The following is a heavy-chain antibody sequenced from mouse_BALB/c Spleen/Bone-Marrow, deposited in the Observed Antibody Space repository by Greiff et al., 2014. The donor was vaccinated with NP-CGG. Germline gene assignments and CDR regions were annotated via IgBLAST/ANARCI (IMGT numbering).Heavy chain of an antibody. CDR1: GYTFTEYI. J-gene: IGHJ3*01. CDR3: ASHEDRLRAGFAY. CDR2: FYPGGGSI. Sequence: VKLVESGAELVKPGASVKLSCKASGYTFTEYIIHWVKQRSGQGLEWIGWFYPGGGSIKYNEKFKDKATLTADKSSSTVYMEHSRLTSEASAVYFGASHEDRLRAGFAYWGQGTLVTVSA. V-gene: IGHV1-62-2*01. D-gene: IGHD3-2*02.